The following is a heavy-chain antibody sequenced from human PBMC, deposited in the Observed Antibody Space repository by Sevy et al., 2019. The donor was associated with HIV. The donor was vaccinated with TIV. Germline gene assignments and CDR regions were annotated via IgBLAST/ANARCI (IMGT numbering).Heavy chain of an antibody. CDR2: INHSGST. V-gene: IGHV4-34*01. D-gene: IGHD3-3*01. CDR1: GGSFSGYY. Sequence: SETLSPTCAVYGGSFSGYYWSWIRQPPGKGLEWIGEINHSGSTNYNPSLKSRVTISVDTSKNQFSLKLSSVTAADTAVYYCARGIVFGVVNTYYFDYWGQGTLVTVSS. CDR3: ARGIVFGVVNTYYFDY. J-gene: IGHJ4*02.